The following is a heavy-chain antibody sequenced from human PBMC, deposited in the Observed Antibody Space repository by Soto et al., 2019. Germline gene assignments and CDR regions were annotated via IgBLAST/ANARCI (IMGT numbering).Heavy chain of an antibody. CDR1: GYTFIRYG. CDR3: ARDGSGGAWGWFDP. Sequence: QVQLVESGGGVVQPGMSLRLSCAASGYTFIRYGMHWVRQAPGKGLEWVAVIWYDGSNKYYADSVKGRFTISRDNSKNTVFLQTDSLRVEDTALYYCARDGSGGAWGWFDPWGQGTLVSVSS. CDR2: IWYDGSNK. V-gene: IGHV3-33*01. D-gene: IGHD3-10*01. J-gene: IGHJ5*02.